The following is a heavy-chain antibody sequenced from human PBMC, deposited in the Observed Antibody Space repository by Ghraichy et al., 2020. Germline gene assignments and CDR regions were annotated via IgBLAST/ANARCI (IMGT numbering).Heavy chain of an antibody. CDR1: GGSFSGYY. D-gene: IGHD4-17*01. J-gene: IGHJ4*02. CDR2: IKLSGST. V-gene: IGHV4-34*01. Sequence: ESLNISCTVYGGSFSGYYWSWLRQPPGKGLEWIGEIKLSGSTSYSPSLRSRVTISVDTSKNQFSLKLTSVTAADTAMYYCARGLSYGDYVVAFGYWGQGTLVTVPS. CDR3: ARGLSYGDYVVAFGY.